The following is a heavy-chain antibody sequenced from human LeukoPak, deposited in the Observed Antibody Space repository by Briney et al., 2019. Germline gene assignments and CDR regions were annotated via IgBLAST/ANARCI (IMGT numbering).Heavy chain of an antibody. D-gene: IGHD3-3*01. Sequence: SETLSLTCSVSDGSISSGSYYWSWIRQPPGEGLEWIGYIYHTGSTYYNPPLKSRVTISVDRSKNQFSLKLSSVTAADTAVYYCARADYDFWSGFSNWGQGTLVTVSS. CDR3: ARADYDFWSGFSN. V-gene: IGHV4-30-2*01. CDR1: DGSISSGSYY. CDR2: IYHTGST. J-gene: IGHJ4*02.